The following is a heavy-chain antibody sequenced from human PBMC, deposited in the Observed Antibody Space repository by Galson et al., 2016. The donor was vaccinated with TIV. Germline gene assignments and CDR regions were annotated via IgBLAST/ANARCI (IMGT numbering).Heavy chain of an antibody. CDR2: MYPADSDD. CDR1: GYSFTSSW. D-gene: IGHD5-18*01. Sequence: QSGAEVKKPGESLRISCKASGYSFTSSWIAWVRLLPGKGLQWVGIMYPADSDDRYSPSFEGQVTISPDASISTAYLQWSSLEASDTAIYYCARAPGYSGYSYGYFDDWGQGTLVTVSS. J-gene: IGHJ4*02. CDR3: ARAPGYSGYSYGYFDD. V-gene: IGHV5-51*03.